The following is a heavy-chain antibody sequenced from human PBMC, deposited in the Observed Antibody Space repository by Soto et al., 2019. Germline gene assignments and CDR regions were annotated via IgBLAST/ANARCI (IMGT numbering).Heavy chain of an antibody. CDR3: ARRTTVFPAAITNYYYYYMDV. CDR1: GGSISSSSYY. V-gene: IGHV4-39*01. CDR2: IYYSGST. Sequence: SETLSLTCTVSGGSISSSSYYWGWIRQPPGKGLEWIGSIYYSGSTYYNPSLKSRVTISVDTSKNQFSLKLSSVTTADTAVYYCARRTTVFPAAITNYYYYYMDVWGKGTTVTVSS. D-gene: IGHD2-2*01. J-gene: IGHJ6*03.